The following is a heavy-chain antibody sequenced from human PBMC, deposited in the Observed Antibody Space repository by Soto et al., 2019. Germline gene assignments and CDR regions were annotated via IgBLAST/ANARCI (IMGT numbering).Heavy chain of an antibody. Sequence: GGSLRLSCAASGFTLSDYGMHWVHQAPGKGLEWVAVISYDGSNKYYVDSVKGRFIISRDNSKNTLYLQMSSLKTEDTGVYYCARPYGSGTFLYWFDPWGQGTLVTVSS. D-gene: IGHD3-10*01. V-gene: IGHV3-30*03. CDR3: ARPYGSGTFLYWFDP. J-gene: IGHJ5*02. CDR2: ISYDGSNK. CDR1: GFTLSDYG.